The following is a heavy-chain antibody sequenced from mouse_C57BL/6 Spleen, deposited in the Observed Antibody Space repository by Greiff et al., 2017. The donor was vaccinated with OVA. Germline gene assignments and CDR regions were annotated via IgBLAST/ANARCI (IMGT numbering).Heavy chain of an antibody. CDR2: ISSGGDYI. CDR3: TREDDGYYAY. Sequence: EVMLVESGEGLVKPGGSLKLSCAASGFTFSSYAMSWVRQTPEKRLEWVAYISSGGDYIYYADTVKGRFTISRDNARNTLYLQMSSLKSEDTAMYYCTREDDGYYAYWGQGTLVTVSA. V-gene: IGHV5-9-1*02. J-gene: IGHJ3*01. CDR1: GFTFSSYA. D-gene: IGHD2-3*01.